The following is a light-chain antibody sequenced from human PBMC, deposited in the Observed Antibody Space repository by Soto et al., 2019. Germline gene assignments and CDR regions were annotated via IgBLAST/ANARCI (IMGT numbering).Light chain of an antibody. CDR1: SSDVGGYNY. CDR2: EVS. CDR3: SSYTSSSTL. Sequence: QSALTQPASVSGSPGQSITISCTGTSSDVGGYNYVSWYQQHPGKATKLMIYEVSNRPSGVSSRFSGSKSGNTASLTISGLQAEDEADYYCSSYTSSSTLFGTGTKVTVL. V-gene: IGLV2-14*01. J-gene: IGLJ1*01.